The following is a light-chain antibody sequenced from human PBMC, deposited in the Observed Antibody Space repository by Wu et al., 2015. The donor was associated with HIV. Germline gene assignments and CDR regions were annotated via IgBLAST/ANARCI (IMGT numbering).Light chain of an antibody. CDR3: QKYNTAPWT. V-gene: IGKV3-15*01. Sequence: IVMTQSPATLSVSPGERATLSCRASQSVSSNLAWYQQKPGQAPRLLIYGASTRATGIPARFSGSGSGTEFTLTISSLQSEDVATYYCQKYNTAPWTFGQGTKVEMK. CDR1: QSVSSN. CDR2: GAS. J-gene: IGKJ1*01.